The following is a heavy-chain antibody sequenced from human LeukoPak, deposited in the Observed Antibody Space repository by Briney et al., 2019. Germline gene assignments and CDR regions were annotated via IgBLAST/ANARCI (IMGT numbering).Heavy chain of an antibody. CDR3: AKDRISYTTSPGELSH. Sequence: PGGSLRLSCAASGFIFNTYAMSWVRQAPGKGLEWVSTIRGSGESTHYAASVQGRFTISRDNSLYTVYLQMDSLRGDDTAVYYCAKDRISYTTSPGELSHWGQGTLVIVSS. CDR1: GFIFNTYA. D-gene: IGHD3-10*01. V-gene: IGHV3-23*01. CDR2: IRGSGEST. J-gene: IGHJ4*02.